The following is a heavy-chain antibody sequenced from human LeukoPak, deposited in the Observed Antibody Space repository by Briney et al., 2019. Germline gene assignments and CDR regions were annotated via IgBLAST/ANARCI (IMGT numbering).Heavy chain of an antibody. J-gene: IGHJ4*02. V-gene: IGHV3-23*01. D-gene: IGHD5-24*01. CDR1: GFTFSSYA. Sequence: GGSLRLSCAASGFTFSSYAMSWARQAPGKGLEWVSAISGSGGSTYYADSVKGRFTISRDNSKNTLYLQMNSLRAEDTAVYYCANGRWLQLQVDYWGQGTLVTVSS. CDR3: ANGRWLQLQVDY. CDR2: ISGSGGST.